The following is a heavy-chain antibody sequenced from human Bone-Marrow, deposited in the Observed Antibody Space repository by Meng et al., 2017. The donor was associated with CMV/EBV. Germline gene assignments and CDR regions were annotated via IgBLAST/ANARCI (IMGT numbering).Heavy chain of an antibody. CDR1: GYSISSGYY. Sequence: GSLRLSCTVSGYSISSGYYWGWIRQPPGKGLEWIGSIYHSGSTYYNPSLKSRVTISVDTSKNQFSLKLSSVTAADTAVYYCARELRFLEWLSSNWFDPCGQGTLVTVSS. CDR3: ARELRFLEWLSSNWFDP. D-gene: IGHD3-3*01. V-gene: IGHV4-38-2*02. J-gene: IGHJ5*02. CDR2: IYHSGST.